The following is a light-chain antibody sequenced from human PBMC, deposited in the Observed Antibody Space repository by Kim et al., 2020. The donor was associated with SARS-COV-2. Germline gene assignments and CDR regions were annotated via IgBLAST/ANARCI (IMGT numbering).Light chain of an antibody. CDR2: DVS. CDR1: SSDVCGYNY. V-gene: IGLV2-11*01. J-gene: IGLJ1*01. Sequence: GQSVTYSCTGTSSDVCGYNYVSWYQQHPGKAPQLMIYDVSKRPSGGPDRFSCSKSGNTASLTISRLQAEDEADYYCCSYAGSYTYVFGTGTKVTVL. CDR3: CSYAGSYTYV.